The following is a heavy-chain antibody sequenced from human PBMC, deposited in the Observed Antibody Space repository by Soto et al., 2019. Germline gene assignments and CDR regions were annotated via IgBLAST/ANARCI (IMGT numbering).Heavy chain of an antibody. CDR1: GFTFSSYG. CDR3: ARDPGGMITFGGDYFDY. D-gene: IGHD3-16*01. J-gene: IGHJ4*02. Sequence: PGGSLRLSCAASGFTFSSYGMHWVRQAPGKGLEWVAVIWYDGSNKYYADSVKGRFTISRDNSKNTLYLQMNSLRAEDTAVFYCARDPGGMITFGGDYFDYWGQGTLVTVSS. CDR2: IWYDGSNK. V-gene: IGHV3-33*01.